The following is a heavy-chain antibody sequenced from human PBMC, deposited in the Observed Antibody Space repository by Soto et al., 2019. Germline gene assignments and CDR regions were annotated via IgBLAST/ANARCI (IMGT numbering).Heavy chain of an antibody. CDR3: ACLPRPRGPCDF. J-gene: IGHJ4*02. D-gene: IGHD3-10*01. Sequence: EVQLVESGGGLVQPGESLRLSCAASGFTFSSSWMHWVRQAPGKGLVWVSRINSDGSTTQYADSVRGRFTISRDNAKNTLFLEVNSLTIEDTAVYFCACLPRPRGPCDFWGQGTLVTVSS. CDR2: INSDGSTT. V-gene: IGHV3-74*03. CDR1: GFTFSSSW.